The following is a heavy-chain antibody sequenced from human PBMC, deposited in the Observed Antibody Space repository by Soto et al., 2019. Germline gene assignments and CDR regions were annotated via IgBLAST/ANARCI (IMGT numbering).Heavy chain of an antibody. V-gene: IGHV3-15*01. D-gene: IGHD4-4*01. CDR3: TTSDSMWDYYGMDV. CDR2: IKSKTDGGTT. CDR1: GLSFTYAW. J-gene: IGHJ6*02. Sequence: EVQLVESGGGLVKPGGSLRLSCAASGLSFTYAWMTLVRQAPGKGPEWIGRIKSKTDGGTTDYAAPVKGRFSISRVDSENTVYLQMNSLSIEDTAVYYCTTSDSMWDYYGMDVWGQGTTVTVS.